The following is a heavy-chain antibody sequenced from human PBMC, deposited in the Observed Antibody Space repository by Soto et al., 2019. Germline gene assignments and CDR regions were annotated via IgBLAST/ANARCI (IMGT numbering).Heavy chain of an antibody. CDR3: AREYAGTGTTPHKINWYFDL. D-gene: IGHD1-1*01. J-gene: IGHJ2*01. Sequence: PSETLSLTCAVSSGSISSSNWWSWVRQPPGKGLEWIGEIYHSGSTNYNPSLKSRATISVDKSKNQFSLKLSSVTAADTAVYYWAREYAGTGTTPHKINWYFDLWGRGTLVTVSS. V-gene: IGHV4-4*02. CDR1: SGSISSSNW. CDR2: IYHSGST.